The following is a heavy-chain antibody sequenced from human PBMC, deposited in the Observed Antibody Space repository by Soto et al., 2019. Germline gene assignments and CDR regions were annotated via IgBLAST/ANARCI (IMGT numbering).Heavy chain of an antibody. CDR2: IYHSGST. Sequence: SETLSLTCAVSGYSISSGYYWGWIRQPPGKGLEWIGSIYHSGSTYYNPSLKSRVTISVDTSKSQFSLKLSSVTAADTAVYYCARVAGSCYFDYWGQGTLVTVSS. V-gene: IGHV4-38-2*01. CDR1: GYSISSGYY. D-gene: IGHD2-15*01. J-gene: IGHJ4*02. CDR3: ARVAGSCYFDY.